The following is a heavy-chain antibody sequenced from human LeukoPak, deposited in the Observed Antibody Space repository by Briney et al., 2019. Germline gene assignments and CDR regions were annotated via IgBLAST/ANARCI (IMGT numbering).Heavy chain of an antibody. V-gene: IGHV3-11*01. J-gene: IGHJ6*02. CDR3: ARDKVARYYYYGMDV. CDR2: ISSSGSTI. Sequence: PGGSLRLSCAASGFTFSDYYMSWIRQAPGKGLEWVSYISSSGSTIYYADSVKGRFTISRDNAKNSLYLQMNSLRAEDTAVYYCARDKVARYYYYGMDVWGQWTTVTVSS. CDR1: GFTFSDYY.